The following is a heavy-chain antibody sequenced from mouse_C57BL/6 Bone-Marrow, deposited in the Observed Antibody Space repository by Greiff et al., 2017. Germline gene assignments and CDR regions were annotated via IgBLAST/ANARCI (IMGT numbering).Heavy chain of an antibody. V-gene: IGHV1-53*01. CDR1: GYTFTSYW. J-gene: IGHJ3*01. CDR2: INPSYGGT. D-gene: IGHD1-1*01. Sequence: QVQLQQPGPELVKPGASVKLSCKASGYTFTSYWMHWVKQRPGQGLEWIGNINPSYGGTNYNEKFKSKATLTVDKSSSTAYMQLSRLTSEASAVYYCARGGGITTVGTYWGQGTLVTVSA. CDR3: ARGGGITTVGTY.